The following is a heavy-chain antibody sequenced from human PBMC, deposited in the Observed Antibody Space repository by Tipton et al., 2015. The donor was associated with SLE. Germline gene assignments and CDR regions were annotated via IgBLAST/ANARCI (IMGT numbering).Heavy chain of an antibody. V-gene: IGHV1-24*01. CDR3: ATDPTGIDGFGI. J-gene: IGHJ3*02. CDR2: FDPENDEP. Sequence: QVQLVQSGAEVKKPGASVKVSCKVSGYTLTESSIHWVRQAPGKGLEWMGHFDPENDEPIYARKFQGRVTMTEATSTTTAYMELSSLRSEDTAVYYCATDPTGIDGFGIWGQGTMVTVSS. D-gene: IGHD1-1*01. CDR1: GYTLTESS.